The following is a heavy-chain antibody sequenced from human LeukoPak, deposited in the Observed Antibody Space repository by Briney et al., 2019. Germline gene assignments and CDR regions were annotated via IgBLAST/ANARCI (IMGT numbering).Heavy chain of an antibody. V-gene: IGHV3-21*01. J-gene: IGHJ4*02. Sequence: GGSLRLSCAASGLTFSSYDMTWVRQAPGKGLEYVSSINYNGIYIFSADSVKGRFTISRDNAKNSLYLEMNSLRVEDTAFYYCARIGPGRDGSNSFAQWGQGPLVIVSS. CDR2: INYNGIYI. CDR3: ARIGPGRDGSNSFAQ. D-gene: IGHD5-24*01. CDR1: GLTFSSYD.